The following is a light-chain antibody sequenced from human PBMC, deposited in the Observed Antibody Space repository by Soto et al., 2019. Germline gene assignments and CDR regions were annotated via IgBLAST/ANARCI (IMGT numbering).Light chain of an antibody. Sequence: IPVTHSASALSAFGADRVTMTCRGSQLLSSGLGWSEGKPGEAPKELIXAASNLQSGVPSRFSGSVSGTDFTLTIRSLQAEEFATCFCLSGHSRPFGGGTKVDI. CDR2: AAS. CDR1: QLLSSG. CDR3: LSGHSRP. J-gene: IGKJ4*02. V-gene: IGKV1-12*01.